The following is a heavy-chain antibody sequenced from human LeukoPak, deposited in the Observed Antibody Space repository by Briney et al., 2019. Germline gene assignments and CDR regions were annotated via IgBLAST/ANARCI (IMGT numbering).Heavy chain of an antibody. CDR1: GFTFSIYP. J-gene: IGHJ4*02. CDR3: ARGPYCGGDCYTTSYFDY. CDR2: ISNDGRDK. V-gene: IGHV3-30*03. Sequence: GGSLRLSCAASGFTFSIYPMHWVRQAPGKGLEWVAVISNDGRDKHHADSVKGRFTISRDNSKNTLYLQMNSLRPEDTAVYYCARGPYCGGDCYTTSYFDYWGQGTLVTVSS. D-gene: IGHD2-21*02.